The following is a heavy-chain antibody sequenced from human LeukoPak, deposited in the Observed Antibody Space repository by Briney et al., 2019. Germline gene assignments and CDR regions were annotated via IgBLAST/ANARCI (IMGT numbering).Heavy chain of an antibody. CDR2: IYYSGST. CDR3: ARTLLGYYYMDV. V-gene: IGHV4-59*01. J-gene: IGHJ6*03. CDR1: GGSISSYY. Sequence: PSETLSLTCTVSGGSISSYYWSWIRQPPGKGLEWIGYIYYSGSTNYNPSLKSRVTISVDTSKNQFSLKLSSVTAADTAVYYCARTLLGYYYMDVWGKGTTVTVSS. D-gene: IGHD2-21*01.